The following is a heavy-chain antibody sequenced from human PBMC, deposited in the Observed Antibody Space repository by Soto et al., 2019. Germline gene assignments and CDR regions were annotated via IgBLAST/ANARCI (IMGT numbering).Heavy chain of an antibody. CDR2: IYYSGST. J-gene: IGHJ4*02. V-gene: IGHV4-59*01. D-gene: IGHD3-16*02. CDR1: GGSISSYY. CDR3: ARTVIGVFDY. Sequence: SETLSLTCTVSGGSISSYYWSWIRQPPGKGLEWIAYIYYSGSTNYNPSLKSRVAISGDTSKNQFSLKLSSVTAADTAVYYCARTVIGVFDYWGQRTLVTVSS.